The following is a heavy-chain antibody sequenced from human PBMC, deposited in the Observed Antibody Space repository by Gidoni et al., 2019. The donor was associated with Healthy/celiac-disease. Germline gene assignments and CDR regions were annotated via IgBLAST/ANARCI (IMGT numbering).Heavy chain of an antibody. Sequence: QLQLQESGPGLVKPSETLALPSTVACRPISSSSYYWGWIRQPPGKGLEWVGGIYYSGRTYYNPSLKSRVTISVDTSKNQFSLKLSSVTAADTAVYYCARRGYSYGNFDYWGQGILVTVSS. D-gene: IGHD5-18*01. J-gene: IGHJ4*02. CDR3: ARRGYSYGNFDY. CDR2: IYYSGRT. CDR1: CRPISSSSYY. V-gene: IGHV4-39*01.